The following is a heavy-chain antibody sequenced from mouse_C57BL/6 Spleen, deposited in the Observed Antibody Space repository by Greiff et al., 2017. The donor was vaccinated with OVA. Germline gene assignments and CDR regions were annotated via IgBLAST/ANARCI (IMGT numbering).Heavy chain of an antibody. CDR3: ARRNNWDYFDD. Sequence: QVQLQQPGAELVRPGSSVKLSCKASGYTFTSYWMHWVKQRPIQGLEWIGNIDPSDSETHYNQKFKDKATLTVDKSSSTAYMQLSSLTSEDSAVYYCARRNNWDYFDDWGQGTTLTVSS. J-gene: IGHJ2*01. CDR2: IDPSDSET. D-gene: IGHD4-1*01. CDR1: GYTFTSYW. V-gene: IGHV1-52*01.